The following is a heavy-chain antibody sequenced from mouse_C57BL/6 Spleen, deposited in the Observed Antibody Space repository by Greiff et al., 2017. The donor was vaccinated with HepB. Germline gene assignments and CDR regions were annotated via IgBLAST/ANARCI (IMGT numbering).Heavy chain of an antibody. D-gene: IGHD2-5*01. CDR3: ARGGYSNPWYFDV. Sequence: QVQLQQPGAELVKPGASVKLSCKASGYTFTSYWMQWVKQRPGQGLEWIGEIDPSDSYTNYNQKFKGKATLTVDTSSSTAYMQLSSLTSEDSAVYYCARGGYSNPWYFDVWGTGTTVTVSS. V-gene: IGHV1-50*01. J-gene: IGHJ1*03. CDR1: GYTFTSYW. CDR2: IDPSDSYT.